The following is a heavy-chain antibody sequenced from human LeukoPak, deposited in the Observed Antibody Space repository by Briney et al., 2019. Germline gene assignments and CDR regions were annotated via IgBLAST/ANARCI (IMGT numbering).Heavy chain of an antibody. CDR3: AASALTFSSGWFVY. V-gene: IGHV3-74*01. CDR2: ISKDGSST. Sequence: GGSLRLSCAASGFTFSNYWMQWVRQTQKKGLVWLSRISKDGSSTVYADSVKGRFTISRDNAKNTLYLQMNSLRDEDTAVYYCAASALTFSSGWFVYWGQGSLVTVSS. J-gene: IGHJ4*02. CDR1: GFTFSNYW. D-gene: IGHD6-19*01.